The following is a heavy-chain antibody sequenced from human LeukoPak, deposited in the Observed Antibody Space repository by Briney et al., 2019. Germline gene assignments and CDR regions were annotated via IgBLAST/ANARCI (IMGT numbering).Heavy chain of an antibody. Sequence: PSETLSLTCAVYGGSFSGYYWSWIRQPPGKGLEWIGEINHSGSTNYNPSLKSRVTISVDTSKNQFSLKLSSVTAADTAVYYCARGGRLQFLRYFEYWGQGTLVTVSS. CDR1: GGSFSGYY. J-gene: IGHJ4*02. CDR3: ARGGRLQFLRYFEY. D-gene: IGHD5-12*01. V-gene: IGHV4-34*01. CDR2: INHSGST.